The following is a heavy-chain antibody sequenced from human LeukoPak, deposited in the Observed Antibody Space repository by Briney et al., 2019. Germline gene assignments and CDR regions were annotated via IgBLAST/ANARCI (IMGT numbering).Heavy chain of an antibody. CDR1: GYTFSDYN. CDR3: ARFDLVYRRNLVFGDY. D-gene: IGHD3-16*01. V-gene: IGHV1-2*06. CDR2: INPASGVT. J-gene: IGHJ4*02. Sequence: ASVKLSCKASGYTFSDYNLYWVRQAPGQGLEWMGRINPASGVTNSAQRFQGRVTMTRDTSLSTAYMELSRLTSDDTAVYYCARFDLVYRRNLVFGDYWGQGTLVTVSS.